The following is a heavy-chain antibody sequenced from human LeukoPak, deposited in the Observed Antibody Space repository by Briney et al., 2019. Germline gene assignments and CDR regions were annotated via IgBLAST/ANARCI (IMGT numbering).Heavy chain of an antibody. CDR2: ISHSGTT. Sequence: SETLSLTCIVSGGSIGSYSWNWIRQSPGKGLEWVGYISHSGTTSYNSSLKSRVTISVDTSKNQFSLNLSSVSAADTAVYYCAKSIIMVRGAIKAPDAFDIWGQGTMVTVSS. CDR1: GGSIGSYS. J-gene: IGHJ3*02. CDR3: AKSIIMVRGAIKAPDAFDI. V-gene: IGHV4-59*08. D-gene: IGHD3-10*01.